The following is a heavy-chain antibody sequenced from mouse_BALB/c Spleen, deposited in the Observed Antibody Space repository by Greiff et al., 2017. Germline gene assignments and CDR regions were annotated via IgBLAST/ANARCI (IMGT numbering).Heavy chain of an antibody. D-gene: IGHD2-4*01. CDR2: INPGSGGT. J-gene: IGHJ3*01. V-gene: IGHV1-54*01. CDR1: GYAFTNYL. CDR3: AREKVICYDYDGFAY. Sequence: QVQLQQSGAELVRPGTSVKVSCKASGYAFTNYLIEWVKQRHGQGLEWIGVINPGSGGTNYNEKFKGKATLTADKSSSTAYMQLSSLTSDDSAVYFCAREKVICYDYDGFAYWGQGTLVTVSA.